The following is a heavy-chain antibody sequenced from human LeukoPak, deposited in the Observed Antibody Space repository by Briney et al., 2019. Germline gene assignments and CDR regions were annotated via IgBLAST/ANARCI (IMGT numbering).Heavy chain of an antibody. CDR3: ARHLYCGGDCQSHFDY. Sequence: HGESLKISCKGSGYRFTSYWIGWVRQMPGKGLEWMGIISPGDSDARYSPSFQGQVTISADRSISTAYLQWSSLKASDTAMYYCARHLYCGGDCQSHFDYWGQGTLVPVSS. CDR2: ISPGDSDA. D-gene: IGHD2-21*02. CDR1: GYRFTSYW. J-gene: IGHJ4*02. V-gene: IGHV5-51*01.